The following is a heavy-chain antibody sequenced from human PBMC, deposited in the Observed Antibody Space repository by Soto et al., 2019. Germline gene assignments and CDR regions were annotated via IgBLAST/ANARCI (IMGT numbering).Heavy chain of an antibody. J-gene: IGHJ4*02. CDR1: GGSISSSSYY. Sequence: SETLSLTCTVSGGSISSSSYYWGWIRQPPGKGLEWIGSIYYSGSTYYNPSLKSRVTISVDTSKNQFSLKLSSVTAADTAVYYCAGSPSYYDILTGYYVIDYWGQGTLVTVSS. D-gene: IGHD3-9*01. V-gene: IGHV4-39*01. CDR3: AGSPSYYDILTGYYVIDY. CDR2: IYYSGST.